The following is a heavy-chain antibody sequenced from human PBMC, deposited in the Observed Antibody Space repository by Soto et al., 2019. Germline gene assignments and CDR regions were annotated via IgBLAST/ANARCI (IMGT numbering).Heavy chain of an antibody. D-gene: IGHD1-20*01. V-gene: IGHV3-23*01. CDR1: GFTFSSYA. J-gene: IGHJ5*02. CDR3: AKDGDNWNDFNWLDP. CDR2: ISGSGGST. Sequence: PGGSLRLSCAASGFTFSSYAMSWVRQAPGKGLEWVSAISGSGGSTYYADSVKGRFTISRDNSKNTLYLQMNSLRAEDTAVYYCAKDGDNWNDFNWLDPWGQGTLVTVSS.